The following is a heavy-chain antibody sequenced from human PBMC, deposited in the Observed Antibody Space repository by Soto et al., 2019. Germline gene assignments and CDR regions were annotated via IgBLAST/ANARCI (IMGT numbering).Heavy chain of an antibody. D-gene: IGHD2-2*01. J-gene: IGHJ3*02. CDR1: GYTNTGYG. Sequence: ASVNVSCKTSGYTNTGYGISWVRQAPGQGLEWMGWISAYNGNTNYAQKLQGRVTMTTDTSTSTAYMELRSLRSDDTAVYYCARDRLLVPAAIASGPSEPDAFDIWGQGTMVTVSS. CDR3: ARDRLLVPAAIASGPSEPDAFDI. CDR2: ISAYNGNT. V-gene: IGHV1-18*01.